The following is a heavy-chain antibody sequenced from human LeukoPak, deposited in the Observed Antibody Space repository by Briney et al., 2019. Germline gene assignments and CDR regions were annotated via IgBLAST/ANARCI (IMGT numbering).Heavy chain of an antibody. D-gene: IGHD3-16*01. CDR3: ARKGGYYDY. CDR1: GYTFTGYY. CDR2: INPNSGAT. J-gene: IGHJ4*02. Sequence: VASVKVSCKASGYTFTGYYIHWVRPAPGQGLEWVGWINPNSGATTYAQRFQGRVTMTRDTSISTAHMEMSRLSSDDTAVYYCARKGGYYDYWGQGTLVTISS. V-gene: IGHV1-2*02.